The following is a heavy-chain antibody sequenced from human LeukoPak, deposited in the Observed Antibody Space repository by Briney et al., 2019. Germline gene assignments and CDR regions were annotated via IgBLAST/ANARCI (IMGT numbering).Heavy chain of an antibody. CDR2: VSPKSGGT. CDR1: GYTFTAYY. D-gene: IGHD6-6*01. J-gene: IGHJ3*02. V-gene: IGHV1-2*02. Sequence: ASVKVSRKASGYTFTAYYLHWVRQAPGQGLEWMGWVSPKSGGTSYARKFQGRVTMTRDTSITTAYMELSSLTSDDTAMYYCARDGIYSTSFDAYDIWGQGTMVTVSS. CDR3: ARDGIYSTSFDAYDI.